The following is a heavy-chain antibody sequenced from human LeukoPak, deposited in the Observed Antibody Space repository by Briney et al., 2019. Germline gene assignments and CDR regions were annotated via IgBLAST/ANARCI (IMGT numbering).Heavy chain of an antibody. V-gene: IGHV3-48*03. D-gene: IGHD2-15*01. CDR1: GFTFSSYE. J-gene: IGHJ4*02. CDR2: ISSSGSTI. CDR3: ARDKVVGPSNFDY. Sequence: GGSLRLSCAASGFTFSSYEMNWVRQAPGKGLEWVSYISSSGSTIYYADSVKGRFTISRDNAKNSLYLQMNSLRDEDTAVYYCARDKVVGPSNFDYWGQGTLVTVSS.